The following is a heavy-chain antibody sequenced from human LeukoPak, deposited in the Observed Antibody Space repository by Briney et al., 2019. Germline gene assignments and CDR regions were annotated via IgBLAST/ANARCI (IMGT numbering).Heavy chain of an antibody. CDR1: GASISTNNYY. D-gene: IGHD3-3*01. V-gene: IGHV4-39*01. CDR2: IYSGGYT. CDR3: QSRYLEHLLDY. J-gene: IGHJ4*02. Sequence: KTSETLSLTCSVSGASISTNNYYWGWIRQPPGKGLEWIGSIYSGGYTYYNPSLKSRLTISVDTSKNQFSLKLSSVTAADTAIYYCQSRYLEHLLDYWGQGTLVTVSS.